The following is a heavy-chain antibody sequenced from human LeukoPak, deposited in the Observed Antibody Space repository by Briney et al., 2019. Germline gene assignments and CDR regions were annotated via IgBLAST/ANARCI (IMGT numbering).Heavy chain of an antibody. Sequence: GASVKVSCKASGYTFTGYYMHWVRQAPGQGLEWMGRINPNSGGTNYAQKFQGRVTMTRDTSICTAYMELSRLRSDDTAVYYCARLGYCSGGSCDGFDYWGQGTLVTVSS. CDR3: ARLGYCSGGSCDGFDY. V-gene: IGHV1-2*06. CDR2: INPNSGGT. CDR1: GYTFTGYY. D-gene: IGHD2-15*01. J-gene: IGHJ4*02.